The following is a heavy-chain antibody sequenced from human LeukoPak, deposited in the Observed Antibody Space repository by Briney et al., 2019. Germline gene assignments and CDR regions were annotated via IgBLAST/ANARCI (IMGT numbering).Heavy chain of an antibody. CDR1: GFTFSSYW. V-gene: IGHV3-23*01. Sequence: GGSLRLSCAASGFTFSSYWMSWVRQAPGKGLEWVSAISGSGGSTYYADSVKGRFTISRDNSKNTLYLQMNSLRAEDTAVYYCAKDPHAYGGNSWYFDLWGRGTLVTVSS. CDR3: AKDPHAYGGNSWYFDL. J-gene: IGHJ2*01. D-gene: IGHD4-23*01. CDR2: ISGSGGST.